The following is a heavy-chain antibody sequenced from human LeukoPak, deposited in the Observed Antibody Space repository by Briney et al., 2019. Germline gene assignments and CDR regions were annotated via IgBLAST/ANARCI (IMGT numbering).Heavy chain of an antibody. CDR2: IYHSGST. J-gene: IGHJ4*02. CDR1: GGSISSGGYS. D-gene: IGHD5-18*01. V-gene: IGHV4-30-2*01. Sequence: SETLSLTCAVSGGSISSGGYSWSWIRQPPGKGLEWIGYIYHSGSTYYNPSLKSRVTISVDRSKNQFSLKLSSVTAAETAVYYCARDGVGSYGFDYWGQGTLVTVSS. CDR3: ARDGVGSYGFDY.